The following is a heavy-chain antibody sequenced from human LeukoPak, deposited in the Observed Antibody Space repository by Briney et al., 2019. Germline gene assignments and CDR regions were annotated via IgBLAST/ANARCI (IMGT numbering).Heavy chain of an antibody. CDR2: ISAYNGNT. V-gene: IGHV1-18*01. CDR3: AREVRWAAGTSRRKYDY. J-gene: IGHJ4*02. D-gene: IGHD6-13*01. CDR1: GYTFNSLG. Sequence: GASVKVFCKASGYTFNSLGISWVRQAPGQGREWMGWISAYNGNTNYAPKLQGRVTMTTDTSTSTAYMELRSLRSYDTAVYYCAREVRWAAGTSRRKYDYWGQGTLVTVSS.